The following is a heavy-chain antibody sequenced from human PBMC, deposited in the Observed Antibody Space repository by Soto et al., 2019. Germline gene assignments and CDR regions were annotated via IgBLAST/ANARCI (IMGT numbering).Heavy chain of an antibody. Sequence: GESLKISCQASGYSLTSYWIGWVRQRPGKGLEWMGIVYPGDSDTRYSPSFRGQVTISVDRSISTAYLQWSSLKASDTAMYYCTRRAGYIDYWGQGTLVTAPQ. CDR1: GYSLTSYW. V-gene: IGHV5-51*01. D-gene: IGHD6-13*01. J-gene: IGHJ4*02. CDR2: VYPGDSDT. CDR3: TRRAGYIDY.